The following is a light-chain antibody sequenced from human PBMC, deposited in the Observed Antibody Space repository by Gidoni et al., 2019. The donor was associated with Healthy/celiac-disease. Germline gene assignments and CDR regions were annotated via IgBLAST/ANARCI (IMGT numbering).Light chain of an antibody. J-gene: IGLJ3*02. Sequence: QSALTQPAYVSGSPGQAITISCTGTSSDVGSYNLVSWYQQHPGKAPKLMIYEGSKGPSGVSNRFSGSKSGNTASLTISGLQAEDEADYYCCSYAGSSTWVFGGGTKLTVL. V-gene: IGLV2-23*01. CDR2: EGS. CDR3: CSYAGSSTWV. CDR1: SSDVGSYNL.